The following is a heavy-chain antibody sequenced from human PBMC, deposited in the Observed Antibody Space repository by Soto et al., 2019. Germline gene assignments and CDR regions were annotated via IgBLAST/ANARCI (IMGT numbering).Heavy chain of an antibody. CDR3: ARLGYCSSTSCYVLILDY. Sequence: SETLSLTCTVSGGSISSCYWSWIRQPPGKGLEWIGYIYYSGSTNYNPSLKSRVTISVDTSKNQFSLKLSSVTAADTAVYYCARLGYCSSTSCYVLILDYWGQGTLVTVSS. J-gene: IGHJ4*02. CDR1: GGSISSCY. D-gene: IGHD2-2*01. V-gene: IGHV4-59*01. CDR2: IYYSGST.